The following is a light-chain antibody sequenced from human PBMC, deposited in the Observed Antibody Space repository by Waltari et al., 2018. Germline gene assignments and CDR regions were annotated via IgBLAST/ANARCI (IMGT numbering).Light chain of an antibody. Sequence: DIVMTQSPATLSVSPGERATLSCRASQSVANNLAWYQQKRGQAPRLLIYAAFIRATVIPARFFGSGSGTEFTLTISSLQSEDSAVYYCQQSNNWPQTFGQGTKVEIK. CDR3: QQSNNWPQT. CDR1: QSVANN. CDR2: AAF. J-gene: IGKJ1*01. V-gene: IGKV3-15*01.